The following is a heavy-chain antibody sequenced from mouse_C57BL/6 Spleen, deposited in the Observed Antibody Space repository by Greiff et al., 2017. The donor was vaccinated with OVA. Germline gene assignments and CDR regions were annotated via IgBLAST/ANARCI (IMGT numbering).Heavy chain of an antibody. Sequence: QVQLQQPGAELVKPGASVKLSCKASGYTFTSYWMQWVKQRPGQGLEWIGEIDPSDSYTNYNQQFKGKATLTVDTSSSTAYMQLSSLTAEDSAVYYCARGDGRSVSDYWGQGTTLTVSS. J-gene: IGHJ2*01. D-gene: IGHD1-1*01. V-gene: IGHV1-50*01. CDR3: ARGDGRSVSDY. CDR1: GYTFTSYW. CDR2: IDPSDSYT.